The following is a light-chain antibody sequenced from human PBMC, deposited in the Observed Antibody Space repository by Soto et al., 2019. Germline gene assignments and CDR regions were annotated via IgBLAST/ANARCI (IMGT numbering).Light chain of an antibody. CDR2: DAS. CDR3: QQYETLPIT. J-gene: IGKJ5*01. V-gene: IGKV1-33*01. Sequence: DIQMTQSPSSLSASVGDRVSITCQASQDIDNYLNWYQQMPGKAPKLLIFDASTLESGVPSRFSGSGSGTDFTFTISSLQPEDIATYYCQQYETLPITFGQGTRLEIK. CDR1: QDIDNY.